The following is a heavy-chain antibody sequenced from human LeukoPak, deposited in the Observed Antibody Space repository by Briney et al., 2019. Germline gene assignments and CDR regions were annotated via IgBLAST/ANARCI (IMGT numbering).Heavy chain of an antibody. V-gene: IGHV4-30-4*01. CDR1: GGSISSGDYY. Sequence: SETLSLTCTVSGGSISSGDYYWSWIRQPPGKGLEWIGYIYYSGNTYYNPSLKSRVTISLDTSNNQFSLKLSSVTAADTAVYYCARDLSPHGLDPRGRGILVTVSS. J-gene: IGHJ5*02. CDR2: IYYSGNT. CDR3: ARDLSPHGLDP.